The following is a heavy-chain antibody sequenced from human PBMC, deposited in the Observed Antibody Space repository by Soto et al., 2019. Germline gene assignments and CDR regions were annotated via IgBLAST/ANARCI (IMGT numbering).Heavy chain of an antibody. CDR1: GGTFSSYA. Sequence: QVQLVQSGAEVKKPGSSVKVSCKASGGTFSSYAISWVRQAPGQGLEWMGGIIPIFGTANYAQKFQGRVTITADESTSTAYXXXXXXXXXXXXXXXXXXXXXXXXXXDYYGMDVWGQGTTVTVSS. CDR2: IIPIFGTA. J-gene: IGHJ6*02. CDR3: XXXXXXXXXXDYYGMDV. V-gene: IGHV1-69*01.